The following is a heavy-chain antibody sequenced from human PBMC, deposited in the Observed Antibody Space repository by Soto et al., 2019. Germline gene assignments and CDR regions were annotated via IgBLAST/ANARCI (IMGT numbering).Heavy chain of an antibody. V-gene: IGHV3-23*01. J-gene: IGHJ2*01. Sequence: GGSLRLSCAASGFTFSDFAMSWVRQAPGKGLEWVSAISVSGGSTYYADSVKGRFTTSRDNSKNTLYLQMNSLSAEDTAVYYCAAEIQPPSWGRGTLVTVSS. CDR1: GFTFSDFA. CDR3: AAEIQPPS. CDR2: ISVSGGST.